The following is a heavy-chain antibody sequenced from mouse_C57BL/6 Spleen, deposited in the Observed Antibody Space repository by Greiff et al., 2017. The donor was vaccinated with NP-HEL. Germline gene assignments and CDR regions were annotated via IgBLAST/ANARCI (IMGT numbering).Heavy chain of an antibody. CDR3: AREGLWDRDYIDY. D-gene: IGHD3-3*01. CDR1: GYSITSGYY. J-gene: IGHJ2*01. V-gene: IGHV3-6*01. Sequence: EVQLQQSGPGLVKPSQSLSLTCSVTGYSITSGYYWNWIRQFPGNKLEWMGYISYDGSNNYNPSLKNRISITRDTSKNQFFLKLNSVTTEDTATYCGAREGLWDRDYIDYWGQGTTLTVSS. CDR2: ISYDGSN.